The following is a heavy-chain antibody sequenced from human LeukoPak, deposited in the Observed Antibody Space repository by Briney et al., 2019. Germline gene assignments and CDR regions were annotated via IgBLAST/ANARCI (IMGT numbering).Heavy chain of an antibody. J-gene: IGHJ4*02. CDR3: SRHKSGWIDY. CDR1: GDSVSSNSAA. D-gene: IGHD6-19*01. Sequence: SDTLSLTCACSGDSVSSNSAAWDWIRQSPSRGLEWLGRTYYRSKWYNDYAVSVRSRITINPDTSKNQFSLQLNSVNPEDKAVYYCSRHKSGWIDYWGQGTLVTVSS. V-gene: IGHV6-1*01. CDR2: TYYRSKWYN.